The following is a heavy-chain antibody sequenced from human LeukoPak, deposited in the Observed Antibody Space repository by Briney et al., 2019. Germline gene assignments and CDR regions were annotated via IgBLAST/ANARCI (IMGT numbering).Heavy chain of an antibody. V-gene: IGHV4-39*01. J-gene: IGHJ5*02. Sequence: SGTLSLTCTVSGGSISSSSYYWGWIRQPPGKGLEWIGRLYCSGNTYYNPSLNSRVTISVDTSKNQFSLKLSSVTAADTAVYYCARQTKGSRFCSGGSCYSRWFDPWGQGTLVTVSS. CDR3: ARQTKGSRFCSGGSCYSRWFDP. D-gene: IGHD2-15*01. CDR1: GGSISSSSYY. CDR2: LYCSGNT.